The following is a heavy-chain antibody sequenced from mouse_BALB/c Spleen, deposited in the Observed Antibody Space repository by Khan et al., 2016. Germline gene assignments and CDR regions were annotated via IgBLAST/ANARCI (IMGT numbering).Heavy chain of an antibody. CDR1: GYTFTSYT. CDR3: ARGGWLLGFFDY. J-gene: IGHJ2*01. Sequence: QVQLQQSGAELARPGASVKMSCKATGYTFTSYTMFWVKQRPGQGLEWLGYVNPSNDYTDYNQKFKDKATLTADKSSSTAYMQLNSLTSEDSAVXYCARGGWLLGFFDYWGQGTTLTVSS. CDR2: VNPSNDYT. V-gene: IGHV1-4*01. D-gene: IGHD2-3*01.